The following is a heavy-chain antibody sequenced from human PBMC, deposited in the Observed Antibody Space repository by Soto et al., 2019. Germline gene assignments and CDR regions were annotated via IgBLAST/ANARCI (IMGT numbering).Heavy chain of an antibody. CDR2: IIPIPGTA. J-gene: IGHJ6*02. CDR1: GGTFSSYA. V-gene: IGHV1-69*01. D-gene: IGHD2-2*01. Sequence: QVQLVQSGAEVKKPGASVKVSCKASGGTFSSYAISWVRQAPGQGLEWMGGIIPIPGTANYAQKFQGRVRITAEESTSTAFLKLSRLRSEDTAVYYRARSRGSSTSLEIYYYYYYGMDVWGQATTVTVSS. CDR3: ARSRGSSTSLEIYYYYYYGMDV.